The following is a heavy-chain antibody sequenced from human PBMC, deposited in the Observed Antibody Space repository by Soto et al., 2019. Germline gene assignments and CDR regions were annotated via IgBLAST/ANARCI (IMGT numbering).Heavy chain of an antibody. Sequence: LRLSCAASGFTFSSYSMNWVRQAPGKGLEWVSSISSSSSYIYYADSVKGRFTISRDNAKNSLYLQMNSLRAEDTAVYYCARMLLGYCSSTSCYNIDYGMDVWGQGTTVTVSS. V-gene: IGHV3-21*01. J-gene: IGHJ6*02. CDR1: GFTFSSYS. D-gene: IGHD2-2*02. CDR2: ISSSSSYI. CDR3: ARMLLGYCSSTSCYNIDYGMDV.